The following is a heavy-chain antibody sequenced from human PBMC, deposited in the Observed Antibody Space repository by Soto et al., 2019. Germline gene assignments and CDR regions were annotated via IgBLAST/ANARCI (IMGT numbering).Heavy chain of an antibody. D-gene: IGHD2-15*01. V-gene: IGHV4-34*01. Sequence: ASETLSLTCAVYGGSFSGYYWTWIRQPPGTGLEWIGEINHSGSTNYNPSLKSRVTISVDTSKNQFSLKLTSVTAADTAVYYCARGGLGYCSGGRCYPAESRRTYYGNAVWGQGPTVT. CDR3: ARGGLGYCSGGRCYPAESRRTYYGNAV. CDR2: INHSGST. J-gene: IGHJ6*02. CDR1: GGSFSGYY.